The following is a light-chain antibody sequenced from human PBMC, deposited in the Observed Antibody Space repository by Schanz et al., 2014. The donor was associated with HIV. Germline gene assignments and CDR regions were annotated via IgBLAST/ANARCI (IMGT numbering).Light chain of an antibody. CDR1: ESVSSSL. Sequence: EIVLTQSPGTLSLSPGERATLSCRASESVSSSLLAWYQQTPGQAPRLLIFGASNRAIGIPDRFSGSESGTDFTLTISRLEPEDFAVYYCQHRHSWPPLFTFGPGTKVNVK. V-gene: IGKV3D-20*02. J-gene: IGKJ3*01. CDR2: GAS. CDR3: QHRHSWPPLFT.